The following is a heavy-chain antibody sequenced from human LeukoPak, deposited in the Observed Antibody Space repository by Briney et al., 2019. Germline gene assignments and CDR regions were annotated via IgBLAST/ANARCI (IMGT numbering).Heavy chain of an antibody. Sequence: SETLSLTCTVSGASITSSNYYWLWLRQPPGRGLEWIGSIYYTGITYYNLSLKSRVTISVDTSKYQCSLRLSSVTAADTAVYYCARGGPRTYDSGDYLNDYWGQGTLVTVSS. V-gene: IGHV4-39*07. CDR2: IYYTGIT. CDR1: GASITSSNYY. J-gene: IGHJ4*02. CDR3: ARGGPRTYDSGDYLNDY. D-gene: IGHD3-10*01.